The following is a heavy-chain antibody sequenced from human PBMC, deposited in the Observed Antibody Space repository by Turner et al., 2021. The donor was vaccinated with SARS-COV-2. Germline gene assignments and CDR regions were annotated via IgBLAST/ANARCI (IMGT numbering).Heavy chain of an antibody. CDR2: TSYDGSNK. D-gene: IGHD4-4*01. CDR3: AKQQGLYSNPMYYFDY. J-gene: IGHJ4*02. CDR1: GFTFSSYG. V-gene: IGHV3-30*18. Sequence: QVQLVESGGGVVQPGWSLRLSCAASGFTFSSYGMHRVRQAPGKGLEWVAVTSYDGSNKYYADSVKGRFTISRDNSKNTLYLQMNSLRAEDTAVYYCAKQQGLYSNPMYYFDYWGQGTLVTVSS.